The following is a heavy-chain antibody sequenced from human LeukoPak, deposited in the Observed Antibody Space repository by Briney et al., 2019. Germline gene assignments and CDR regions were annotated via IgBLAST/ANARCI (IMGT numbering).Heavy chain of an antibody. V-gene: IGHV3-7*01. J-gene: IGHJ5*02. Sequence: GGSLRLSCAASGFTFSSYWMSWVRQAPGKGLEWVANIKQDGSEKYYVDSVKGRFTISRDNAKNSLYLQMNSLRAEDTAVYYCARHGSGSYFNWFDPWGQGTLVTVSS. D-gene: IGHD3-10*01. CDR3: ARHGSGSYFNWFDP. CDR1: GFTFSSYW. CDR2: IKQDGSEK.